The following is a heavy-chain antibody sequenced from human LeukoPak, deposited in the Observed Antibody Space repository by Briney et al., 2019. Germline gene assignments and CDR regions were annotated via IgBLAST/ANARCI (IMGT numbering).Heavy chain of an antibody. CDR1: GFTFSSYW. Sequence: TGGSLRLSCAASGFTFSSYWMSWIRQAPGKGLEWVADIMQDGSEKYYVDSVKGRFTISRDNAKNSLYLQMNSLRAEDSAVYYCARHAYDYVWGSYRRNWFDPWGQGTLVTVSS. J-gene: IGHJ5*02. CDR3: ARHAYDYVWGSYRRNWFDP. CDR2: IMQDGSEK. V-gene: IGHV3-7*01. D-gene: IGHD3-16*02.